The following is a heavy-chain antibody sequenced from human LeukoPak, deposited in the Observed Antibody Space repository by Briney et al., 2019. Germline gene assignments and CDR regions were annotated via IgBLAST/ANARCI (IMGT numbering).Heavy chain of an antibody. CDR2: ISRSGSTI. V-gene: IGHV3-48*03. D-gene: IGHD2-15*01. CDR1: GFTFSSYE. Sequence: GGSLRLSCAASGFTFSSYEMNWVRQAPGKGLEWVSYISRSGSTIYYADSVNGRFTNSRDNAKNSLYLQMNSLRAEDTAVYYCARGADIVVVVAATYYFDYWGQGTLVTVSS. J-gene: IGHJ4*02. CDR3: ARGADIVVVVAATYYFDY.